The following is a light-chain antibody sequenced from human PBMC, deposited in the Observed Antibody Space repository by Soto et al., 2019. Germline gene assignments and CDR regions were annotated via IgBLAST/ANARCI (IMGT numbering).Light chain of an antibody. V-gene: IGKV3-20*01. CDR2: GAS. CDR1: QSVNIN. J-gene: IGKJ1*01. CDR3: QQYGSSTKT. Sequence: EIVLTQSPATLSVSPGERATLSCRASQSVNINLAWYQQIPGQAPRLLIYGASSRATGIPDRFSGSGSGTDFTLTISRLEPEDSEVYYCQQYGSSTKTFGQGTKVDIK.